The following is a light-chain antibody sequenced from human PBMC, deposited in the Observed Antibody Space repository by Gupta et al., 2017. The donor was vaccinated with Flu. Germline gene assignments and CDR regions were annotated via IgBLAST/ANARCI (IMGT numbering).Light chain of an antibody. V-gene: IGKV3-11*01. CDR3: QQCSKWPLT. J-gene: IGKJ4*01. CDR2: DAS. Sequence: PAILSLSPGERATLSCRASESVGIYLGWYQQKPGQAPRLLISDASNRATGIPPRFSGSGSGTEFTLTINSLEPEDFGVYSCQQCSKWPLTFGGMTTVEIK. CDR1: ESVGIY.